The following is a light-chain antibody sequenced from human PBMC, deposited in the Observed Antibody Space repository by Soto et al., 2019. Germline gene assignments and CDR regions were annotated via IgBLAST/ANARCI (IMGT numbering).Light chain of an antibody. CDR3: SSYTTSSTYV. CDR2: DVS. J-gene: IGLJ1*01. V-gene: IGLV2-14*01. Sequence: QSALTQPASVSGSPGQSITISCIGTSSDIGLYNYVSWYQQYPGKAPKLMISDVSHRPSGVSNRFSASKSGNTASLTISGLQAEDEADYYCSSYTTSSTYVFGTGTKVTVL. CDR1: SSDIGLYNY.